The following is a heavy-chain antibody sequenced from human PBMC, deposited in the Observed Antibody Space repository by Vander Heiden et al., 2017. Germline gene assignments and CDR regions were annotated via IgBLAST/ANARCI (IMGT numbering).Heavy chain of an antibody. V-gene: IGHV3-23*01. Sequence: EVPLLESGGGLVQPGGSLTLSCAASGFTFGSNAMSWVRQAPGKGLEWVSGIGSDYDTHYADSVKGRFTISRDNSKNTLYLQVNSLRAEDTAVYYCAKDLHFWAACDVWGQRTTVTVSS. CDR1: GFTFGSNA. CDR3: AKDLHFWAACDV. J-gene: IGHJ6*02. D-gene: IGHD7-27*01. CDR2: IGSDYDT.